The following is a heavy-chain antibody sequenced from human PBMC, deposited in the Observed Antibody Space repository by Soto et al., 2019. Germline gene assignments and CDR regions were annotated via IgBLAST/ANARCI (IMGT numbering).Heavy chain of an antibody. V-gene: IGHV4-4*02. J-gene: IGHJ5*02. CDR2: IHHSGST. CDR3: ARARQYCSSSSCYLDP. D-gene: IGHD2-2*01. Sequence: ASETLSLTCAVSGGSISSNNWWNWVRQPPGKGLEWIGEIHHSGSTNYNPSLKSRVTISVDKSKNQFSLKLNSVTAADTAVYYCARARQYCSSSSCYLDPWGQGTLVTVSS. CDR1: GGSISSNNW.